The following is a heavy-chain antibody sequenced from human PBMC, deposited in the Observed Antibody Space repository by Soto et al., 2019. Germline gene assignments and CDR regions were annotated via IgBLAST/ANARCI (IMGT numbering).Heavy chain of an antibody. J-gene: IGHJ6*02. V-gene: IGHV3-30*04. CDR3: ARLPGPLVSVLYIYPLDARESPSDVDI. CDR1: GFTFSHYP. CDR2: ISFDGSNK. Sequence: QMQLVQSGGGVVQPGRSLRLSCAASGFTFSHYPIHWVRQAPGKGLEWVAVISFDGSNKFYADSVKGRFTISKDNSQNTLYLQMNELRHEDTAVYCCARLPGPLVSVLYIYPLDARESPSDVDIWGQGTTVTVSS. D-gene: IGHD2-21*02.